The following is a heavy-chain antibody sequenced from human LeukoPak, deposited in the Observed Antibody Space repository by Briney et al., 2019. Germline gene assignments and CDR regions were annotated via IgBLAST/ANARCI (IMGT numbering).Heavy chain of an antibody. Sequence: GGSLRLSCAGSGFIFSSYGMNWVRQAPGKGLEWVSYISSSGTTIYYADSVKGRFPISRDNAKKSLDLQTNSLRAEDTAVYYCSGEDTEYSSSGLGVWGKGTTVTVSS. CDR2: ISSSGTTI. CDR3: SGEDTEYSSSGLGV. V-gene: IGHV3-48*01. CDR1: GFIFSSYG. J-gene: IGHJ6*04. D-gene: IGHD6-6*01.